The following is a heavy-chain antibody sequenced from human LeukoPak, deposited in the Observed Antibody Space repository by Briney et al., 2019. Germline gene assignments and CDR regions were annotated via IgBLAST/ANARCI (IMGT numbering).Heavy chain of an antibody. CDR3: AKDRPNYYGSNGHYYKLNGDC. CDR1: GFTFSSYA. CDR2: ITSSAAAT. Sequence: GGSLRLSCAASGFTFSSYAMSWVRQAPGKGLEWVSSITSSAAATYYADSVKGRFTISRDNSDNTLYLQMNSLRAEDTAVYYCAKDRPNYYGSNGHYYKLNGDCWGQGTLVTVSS. D-gene: IGHD3-22*01. J-gene: IGHJ4*02. V-gene: IGHV3-23*01.